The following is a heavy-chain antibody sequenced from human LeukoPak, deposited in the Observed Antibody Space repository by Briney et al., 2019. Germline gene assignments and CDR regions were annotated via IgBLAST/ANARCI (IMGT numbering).Heavy chain of an antibody. CDR2: IRSKAYGETT. J-gene: IGHJ4*02. CDR1: GFTFGDYA. V-gene: IGHV3-49*04. CDR3: TRGRGYSYAAADY. Sequence: GGSLRHSCTASGFTFGDYAMSWVRQAPGKGLEWVGFIRSKAYGETTEYAASVKGRFTISRDDSKTIAYLQMNSLKTEDTAVYYYTRGRGYSYAAADYWGQGTLVTVSS. D-gene: IGHD5-18*01.